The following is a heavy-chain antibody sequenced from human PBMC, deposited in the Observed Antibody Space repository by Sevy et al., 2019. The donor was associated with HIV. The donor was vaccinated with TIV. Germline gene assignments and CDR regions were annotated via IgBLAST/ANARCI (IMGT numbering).Heavy chain of an antibody. CDR1: GFSFSGSD. D-gene: IGHD2-21*01. V-gene: IGHV3-13*04. Sequence: GGSLRLSCAGYGFSFSGSDMRWVRQATGKGLEWISSIGTRGDTFYAESVKGRCAISRDNAKSSLYLQMNSLRVGDTAGYYCVRGLQSHCDRTACPLDHWGQGTLVTVSS. CDR3: VRGLQSHCDRTACPLDH. J-gene: IGHJ4*02. CDR2: IGTRGDT.